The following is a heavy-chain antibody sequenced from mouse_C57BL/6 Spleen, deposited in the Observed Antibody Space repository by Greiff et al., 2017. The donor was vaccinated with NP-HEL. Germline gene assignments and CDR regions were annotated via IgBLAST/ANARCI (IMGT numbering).Heavy chain of an antibody. J-gene: IGHJ3*01. D-gene: IGHD1-1*01. V-gene: IGHV1-75*01. Sequence: VKLQESGPELVKPGASVKISCKASGYTFTDYYINWVKQRPGQGLEWIGWIFPGSGSTYYNEKFKGKATLTVDKSSSTAYMLLSSLTSEDSAVYFCARDDYYGSSYPLAYWGQGTLVTVSA. CDR2: IFPGSGST. CDR1: GYTFTDYY. CDR3: ARDDYYGSSYPLAY.